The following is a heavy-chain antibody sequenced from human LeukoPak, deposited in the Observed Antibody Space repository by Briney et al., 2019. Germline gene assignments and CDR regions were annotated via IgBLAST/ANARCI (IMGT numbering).Heavy chain of an antibody. J-gene: IGHJ4*02. Sequence: SETLSLTCTVSGGSITNYYWSWIRQPPGEGLEWIGYIHYSGSTKYNPSLKSRVTISVDTSKNQFSLKLSSVTAADTAVYYCARHWETSSWYVDYWGRGTLVTVSS. CDR1: GGSITNYY. CDR2: IHYSGST. D-gene: IGHD6-13*01. V-gene: IGHV4-59*08. CDR3: ARHWETSSWYVDY.